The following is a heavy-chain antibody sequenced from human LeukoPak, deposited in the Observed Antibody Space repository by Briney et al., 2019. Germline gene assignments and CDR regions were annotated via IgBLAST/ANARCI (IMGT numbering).Heavy chain of an antibody. V-gene: IGHV3-7*03. D-gene: IGHD3-22*01. CDR3: AKDLSYSSGYPRGY. J-gene: IGHJ4*02. Sequence: GGSLRLSCAASGFTFSKYWMNWVRQAPGKGLEWVANINQDGSEKHYVDSVKGRFTISRDNAKNSLFLQMNSLRAEDTAVYYCAKDLSYSSGYPRGYWGQGTLVTVSS. CDR1: GFTFSKYW. CDR2: INQDGSEK.